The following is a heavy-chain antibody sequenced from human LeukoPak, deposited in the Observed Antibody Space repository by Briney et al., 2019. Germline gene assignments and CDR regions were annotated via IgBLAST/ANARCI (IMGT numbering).Heavy chain of an antibody. V-gene: IGHV4-39*01. CDR2: LHFSGTP. D-gene: IGHD5-24*01. J-gene: IGHJ4*02. Sequence: PSETLSLTCTVSDDSISTNNYYWSWIRQPPGKGLEWVGTLHFSGTPYYSPSLNSRVSISVDTSKNQFSLMLKSVTATDTAVYYCTRGGDVYKLRNFWGQGTLVTVSS. CDR1: DDSISTNNYY. CDR3: TRGGDVYKLRNF.